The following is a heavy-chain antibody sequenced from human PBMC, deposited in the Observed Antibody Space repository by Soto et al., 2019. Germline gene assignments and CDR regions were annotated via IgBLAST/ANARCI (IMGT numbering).Heavy chain of an antibody. J-gene: IGHJ4*02. CDR1: GFTFSDYP. CDR3: ARDWSYGFDY. V-gene: IGHV3-48*01. CDR2: IRVSGSDI. Sequence: GGSLRLSCAASGFTFSDYPMNWVRQAPGKGLEWVSNIRVSGSDIYFADSVKGRFTASRDNAKNSLYLQMNSLRVEDTAIYYCARDWSYGFDYCGRGTLVTVSS. D-gene: IGHD4-17*01.